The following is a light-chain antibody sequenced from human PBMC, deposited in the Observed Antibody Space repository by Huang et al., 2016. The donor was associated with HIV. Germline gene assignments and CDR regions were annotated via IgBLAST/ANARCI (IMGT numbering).Light chain of an antibody. Sequence: DIGMTQPPAPLSVSPGERATLSCRASQSVSTNFAWYQQKSGQAPRLLIYGASTRATGSPDRFSGSGSGTEFTLTIGSLQSGDFAVYFCQQYHHWPLTFGQGTRLEIK. J-gene: IGKJ2*01. CDR3: QQYHHWPLT. CDR2: GAS. CDR1: QSVSTN. V-gene: IGKV3-15*01.